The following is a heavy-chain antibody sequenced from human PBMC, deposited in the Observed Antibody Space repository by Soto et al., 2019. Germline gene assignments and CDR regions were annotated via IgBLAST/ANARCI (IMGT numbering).Heavy chain of an antibody. J-gene: IGHJ4*02. D-gene: IGHD1-26*01. CDR3: ARDEAFSAPYYLDY. CDR1: EFTFSSHL. CDR2: ISNDRDYK. Sequence: VQLVESGGGVVQPGRSLRLSCVASEFTFSSHLMHWVLQAPGKGLEWVAFISNDRDYKNYADSVKGRFTISRDNSKDTVYLEIHSLRPEDTALYHCARDEAFSAPYYLDYWGQGTLVIVS. V-gene: IGHV3-30*03.